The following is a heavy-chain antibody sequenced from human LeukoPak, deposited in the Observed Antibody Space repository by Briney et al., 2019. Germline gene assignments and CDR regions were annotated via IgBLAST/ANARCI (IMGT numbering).Heavy chain of an antibody. J-gene: IGHJ6*03. CDR3: ARVANTAMVYYYYYMDV. V-gene: IGHV4-38-2*02. CDR2: IYHSGST. CDR1: GYSISSGYY. D-gene: IGHD5-18*01. Sequence: SETLSLTCTVSGYSISSGYYWGWIRQPPGKGLEWIGSIYHSGSTYYNPSLKSRVTISVDTSKNQFSLKLSSVTAADTAVYYCARVANTAMVYYYYYMDVRGKGTTVTVSS.